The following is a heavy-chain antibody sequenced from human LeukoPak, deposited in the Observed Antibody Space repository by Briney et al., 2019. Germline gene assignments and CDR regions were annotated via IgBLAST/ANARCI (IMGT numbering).Heavy chain of an antibody. CDR3: ARGAPLYYYDSSGHSLFDY. CDR2: INPNSGGT. V-gene: IGHV1-2*02. J-gene: IGHJ4*02. Sequence: ASVKVSCKASGYTFTGYYMHWVRQAPGQGLEWMGWINPNSGGTNYAQKFQGRVTMTRDTSISTAYMELSRLRSDDTAVYYCARGAPLYYYDSSGHSLFDYWGQGTLVTVSS. CDR1: GYTFTGYY. D-gene: IGHD3-22*01.